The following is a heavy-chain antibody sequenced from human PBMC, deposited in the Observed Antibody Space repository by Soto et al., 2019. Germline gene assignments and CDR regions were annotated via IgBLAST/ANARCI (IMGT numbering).Heavy chain of an antibody. CDR1: GFTFSNYD. J-gene: IGHJ6*02. V-gene: IGHV3-13*04. D-gene: IGHD3-16*01. CDR2: IGTAGDT. CDR3: ARGGPNWDYYFYGMDV. Sequence: GGSLRLSCAASGFTFSNYDMHWVRQATGKGLEWVSGIGTAGDTYYPDSVKGRFTISRENAKNSLYLQMNSLRAGDTAVYYCARGGPNWDYYFYGMDVWGQGTTVTVSS.